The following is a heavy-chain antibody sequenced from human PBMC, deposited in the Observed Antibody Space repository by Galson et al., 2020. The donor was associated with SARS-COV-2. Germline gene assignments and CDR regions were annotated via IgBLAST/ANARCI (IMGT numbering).Heavy chain of an antibody. CDR3: AKDAWGSYRGPLDY. Sequence: GGSLRLSCAASGFTFSSYGMHWVRQAPGKGLEWVAVISYDGSNKYYADSVKGRFTFSRDNSKNTLYLQMNSLRAEDTAVYYCAKDAWGSYRGPLDYWGHGTLVTVSS. CDR2: ISYDGSNK. V-gene: IGHV3-30*18. J-gene: IGHJ4*01. D-gene: IGHD3-16*02. CDR1: GFTFSSYG.